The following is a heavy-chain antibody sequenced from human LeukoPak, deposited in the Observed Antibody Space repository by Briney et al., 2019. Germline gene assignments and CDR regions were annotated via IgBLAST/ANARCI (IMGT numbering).Heavy chain of an antibody. CDR2: ISAYNGNT. CDR1: GYTFTSYG. Sequence: ASVKVSCKASGYTFTSYGISWVPQAPGQGLEWMGWISAYNGNTNYAQKLQGRVTMTTDASTSTAYMELRSLRSDDTAVYYCARDFRWSAVTTGGLDYWGQGTLVTVSS. J-gene: IGHJ4*02. V-gene: IGHV1-18*01. CDR3: ARDFRWSAVTTGGLDY. D-gene: IGHD4-17*01.